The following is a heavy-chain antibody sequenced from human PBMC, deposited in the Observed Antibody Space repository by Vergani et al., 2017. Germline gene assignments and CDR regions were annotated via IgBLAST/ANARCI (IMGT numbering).Heavy chain of an antibody. CDR2: IRSKNDGGTA. V-gene: IGHV3-15*01. CDR3: AVEIYDYGGSRDFDY. Sequence: EVQVVESGGGLIKPGGSLRLSCVVSGIPFKNAWINWVRQAPGKGLEWIGRIRSKNDGGTADYAAPLKGRFTISRDDSKGIAYLQMSSLKKEDTAVYRCAVEIYDYGGSRDFDYWGQGTLVVVSS. D-gene: IGHD4-23*01. J-gene: IGHJ4*02. CDR1: GIPFKNAW.